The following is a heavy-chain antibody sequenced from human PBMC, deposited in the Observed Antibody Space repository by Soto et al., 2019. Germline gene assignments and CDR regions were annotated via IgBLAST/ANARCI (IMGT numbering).Heavy chain of an antibody. J-gene: IGHJ4*02. Sequence: GGSLRLSCTASGFTLSRYAFHWVRQAPGKGLEWVAVLSADENNKYYADSVKGRFTISRDNSKSTLYLQMNSLRAEDTAVYYCARDLRKLRYFDYWGQGT. CDR2: LSADENNK. CDR3: ARDLRKLRYFDY. V-gene: IGHV3-30-3*01. CDR1: GFTLSRYA. D-gene: IGHD3-9*01.